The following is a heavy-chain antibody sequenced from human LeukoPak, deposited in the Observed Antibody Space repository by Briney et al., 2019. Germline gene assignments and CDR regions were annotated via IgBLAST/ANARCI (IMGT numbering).Heavy chain of an antibody. CDR3: ARVKGGIAAAGNYSDY. CDR2: IRYDGSNK. J-gene: IGHJ4*02. CDR1: GFTFSSYG. Sequence: GGSLRLSCAASGFTFSSYGMHWVRQAPGKGLEWVAFIRYDGSNKYYADSVKGRLTISRDNSKNTLHLQMNSLRTEDTAVYYCARVKGGIAAAGNYSDYWGQGTLVTVSS. D-gene: IGHD6-13*01. V-gene: IGHV3-30*02.